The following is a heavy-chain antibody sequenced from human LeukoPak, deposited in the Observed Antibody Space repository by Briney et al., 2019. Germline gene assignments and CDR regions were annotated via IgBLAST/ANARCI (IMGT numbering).Heavy chain of an antibody. CDR3: TRDVAVAGTLDY. J-gene: IGHJ4*02. Sequence: GGSLRLSCAASGFSFSSYWMSWVRQAPGKGLEWVANIKQDGSEKYYVDSVKGRFTISRDNARNSLFLQMNSLRAEDTAVYYCTRDVAVAGTLDYWGQGTLVTVSS. CDR2: IKQDGSEK. V-gene: IGHV3-7*01. CDR1: GFSFSSYW. D-gene: IGHD6-19*01.